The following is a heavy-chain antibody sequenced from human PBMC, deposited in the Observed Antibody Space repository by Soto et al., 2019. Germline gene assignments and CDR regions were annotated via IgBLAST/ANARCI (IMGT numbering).Heavy chain of an antibody. CDR1: GFTFSSYG. V-gene: IGHV3-30*18. J-gene: IGHJ6*02. CDR2: ISYDGSNK. Sequence: GGSLRLSCAASGFTFSSYGMHWVRQAPGKGLEWVAVISYDGSNKYYADSVKGRFTISRDNSKNTLHLQMNSLSAEDTAVYYCAKDLKDIVGLYGMDVWGQGTTVTVSS. CDR3: AKDLKDIVGLYGMDV. D-gene: IGHD2-15*01.